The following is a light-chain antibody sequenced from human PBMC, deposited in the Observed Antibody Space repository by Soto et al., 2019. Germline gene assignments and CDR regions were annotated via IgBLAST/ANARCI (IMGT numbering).Light chain of an antibody. CDR2: GAS. CDR3: QQYNNWVT. V-gene: IGKV3D-15*01. Sequence: IVMTQSPATLSVSPGETATLSCWASQSVSSNLAWYQQKPGQAPRLLIYGASTRAIGIPARFSGSGSGTEFILTISSLRSEDSAVYYCQQYNNWVTFGGGTKVEI. J-gene: IGKJ4*01. CDR1: QSVSSN.